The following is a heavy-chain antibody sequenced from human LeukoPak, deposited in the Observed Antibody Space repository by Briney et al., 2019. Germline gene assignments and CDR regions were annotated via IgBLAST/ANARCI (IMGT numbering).Heavy chain of an antibody. J-gene: IGHJ4*02. V-gene: IGHV1-24*01. CDR3: ATVVGATWDQYYFDY. CDR1: GYTLTELS. D-gene: IGHD1-26*01. CDR2: FDPEDGET. Sequence: ASVKVSCKVSGYTLTELSMHWVRQAPGKGLEWMGGFDPEDGETIYAQKFQGRVTMTEDTSTDTAYMELSSLRSEDTAVYYCATVVGATWDQYYFDYWGQGTLVTVSS.